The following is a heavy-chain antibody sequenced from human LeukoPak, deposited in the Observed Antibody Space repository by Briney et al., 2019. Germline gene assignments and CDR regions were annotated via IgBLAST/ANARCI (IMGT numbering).Heavy chain of an antibody. J-gene: IGHJ5*02. CDR3: ARRLGYCSSTSCYAGRFDP. V-gene: IGHV4-34*01. D-gene: IGHD2-2*01. Sequence: PGGSLRLSCAASGFTFSSYAMSWIRQPPGKGLEWIGEINHSGSTNYNPSLKSRVTISVDTSKNQFSLKLSSVTAADTAVYYCARRLGYCSSTSCYAGRFDPWGQGTLVTVSS. CDR1: GFTFSSYA. CDR2: INHSGST.